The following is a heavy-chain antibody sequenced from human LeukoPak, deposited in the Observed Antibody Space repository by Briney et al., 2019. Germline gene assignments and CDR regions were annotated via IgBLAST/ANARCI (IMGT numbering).Heavy chain of an antibody. CDR2: ISNSGGST. Sequence: GGSLRLSCVASGFTFSDYDMNWVRQAPGKGLEWVSGISNSGGSTYYADSVKGRFTISRDNSKNTLYLQMNSLRAEDTAVYYCAKETSSSFDYWGQGTLVTVSS. CDR1: GFTFSDYD. D-gene: IGHD6-6*01. J-gene: IGHJ4*02. V-gene: IGHV3-23*01. CDR3: AKETSSSFDY.